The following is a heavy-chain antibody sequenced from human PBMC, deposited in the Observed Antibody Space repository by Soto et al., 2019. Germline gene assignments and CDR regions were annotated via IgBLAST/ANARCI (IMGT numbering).Heavy chain of an antibody. D-gene: IGHD3-22*01. CDR3: ARGAATKIAVVMYDALEI. Sequence: QVQLVQSGAEVKKPGSSVKVSCKASGATLNTFINYGITWVRQAPGQGLEWMGGIIPVFGTAHYAQKFQDRVTISADESTRTAYMELSSLRSEDTAVYYCARGAATKIAVVMYDALEIWGQGTMVTVSS. J-gene: IGHJ3*02. CDR2: IIPVFGTA. CDR1: GATLNTFINYG. V-gene: IGHV1-69*12.